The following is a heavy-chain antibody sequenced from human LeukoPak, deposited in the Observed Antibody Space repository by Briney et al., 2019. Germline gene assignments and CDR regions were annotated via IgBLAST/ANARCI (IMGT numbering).Heavy chain of an antibody. D-gene: IGHD3-10*01. J-gene: IGHJ4*02. CDR1: GYTFTSYG. CDR3: ARLGGYYGSGRYPDY. V-gene: IGHV1-18*01. Sequence: ASVKVSCKASGYTFTSYGISWVRPAPGQGLEWKGWISAYNGNTNYAHKLQGRVTMTTDTSTSTAYMELRSLRSDDTAVYYCARLGGYYGSGRYPDYWGQGTLVTVSS. CDR2: ISAYNGNT.